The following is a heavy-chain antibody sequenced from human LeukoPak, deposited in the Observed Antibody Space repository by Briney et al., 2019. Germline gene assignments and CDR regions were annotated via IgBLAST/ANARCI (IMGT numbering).Heavy chain of an antibody. J-gene: IGHJ6*02. V-gene: IGHV4-31*03. CDR1: GGSISSGGYY. CDR2: IYYSGST. CDR3: ARDTLRSPNYYYYGMDD. Sequence: SETLSLTCTVSGGSISSGGYYWSWIRQHPGKGLEWIGYIYYSGSTYYNPSLKSRVTISVDTSKNQFSLKLSSVTAADTAVYYCARDTLRSPNYYYYGMDDWGQGTTVTVSS. D-gene: IGHD3-10*01.